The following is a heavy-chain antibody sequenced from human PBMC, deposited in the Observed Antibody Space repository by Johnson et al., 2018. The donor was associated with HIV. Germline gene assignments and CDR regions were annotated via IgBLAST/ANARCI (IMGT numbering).Heavy chain of an antibody. J-gene: IGHJ3*01. D-gene: IGHD6-13*01. CDR3: ARGALQRGSWYGRDAFHF. Sequence: VQLVESGGGVVQPGRSLRLSCAASGFTFSSYAMHWVRQAPGKGLEWVAVISYDGSNKYYADSVKGRFTISRDNSKNTLYLQMNSLRAEDTAVYYCARGALQRGSWYGRDAFHFWGLGTVVTVSS. CDR2: ISYDGSNK. CDR1: GFTFSSYA. V-gene: IGHV3-30-3*01.